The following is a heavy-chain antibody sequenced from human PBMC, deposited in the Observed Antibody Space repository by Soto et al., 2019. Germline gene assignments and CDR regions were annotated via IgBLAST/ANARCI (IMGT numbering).Heavy chain of an antibody. Sequence: SETLSLTCTVSGGSISSYYWSWIRQPPGKGLEWIGYIYYSGSTNYNPSLKSRVTISVDTSKNQFSLKLSSVTAADTAVYYCARVGVTIFGVVYAFDVWGQGTMVTVSS. D-gene: IGHD3-3*01. CDR3: ARVGVTIFGVVYAFDV. V-gene: IGHV4-59*01. J-gene: IGHJ3*01. CDR1: GGSISSYY. CDR2: IYYSGST.